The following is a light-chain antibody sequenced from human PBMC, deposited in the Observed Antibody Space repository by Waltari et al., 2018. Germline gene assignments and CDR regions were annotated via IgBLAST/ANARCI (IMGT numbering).Light chain of an antibody. J-gene: IGLJ2*01. CDR3: SSYTSSGVV. CDR1: GSDVGGYTY. CDR2: DVY. V-gene: IGLV2-14*01. Sequence: QSALTQPASVSGSPVQAIILSCPGTGSDVGGYTYVSWYQQYPGKAPRLIIYDVYNRPSGVSNRFSGSKSDNTASLTISGLQAEDESVYYCSSYTSSGVVFGGGTKLTVL.